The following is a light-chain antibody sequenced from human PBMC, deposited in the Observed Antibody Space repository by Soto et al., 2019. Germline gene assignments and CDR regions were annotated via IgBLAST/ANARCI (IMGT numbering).Light chain of an antibody. CDR2: DNN. CDR1: SSNSGNNY. V-gene: IGLV1-51*01. Sequence: QSVLTQPPSVSAAPGQKVTSSCSGSSSNSGNNYVSWYQQVPGTAPKLLIYDNNKRPSGIPDRFSGSKSGTSATLGITGLQTGDEADYYCGTWDSSLSAYVFGTGTKVTVL. J-gene: IGLJ1*01. CDR3: GTWDSSLSAYV.